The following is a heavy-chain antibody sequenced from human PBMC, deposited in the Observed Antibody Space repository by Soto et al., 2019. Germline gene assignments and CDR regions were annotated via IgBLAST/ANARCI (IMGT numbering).Heavy chain of an antibody. V-gene: IGHV3-23*01. J-gene: IGHJ3*02. CDR3: AKEVVTIFGVVTDDAFDI. D-gene: IGHD3-3*01. CDR1: GFTFSSYA. CDR2: ISGSGGST. Sequence: GGSLRLSCAASGFTFSSYAMSWVRQAPGKGLEWVSAISGSGGSTYYADSVKGRFTISRDNSKDTLYLQMNSLRAEDTAVYYCAKEVVTIFGVVTDDAFDIWGQGTMVTVSS.